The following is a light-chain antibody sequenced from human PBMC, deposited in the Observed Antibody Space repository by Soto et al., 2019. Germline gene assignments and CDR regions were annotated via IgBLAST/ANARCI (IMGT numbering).Light chain of an antibody. CDR3: QQYNTYTWT. CDR2: DAS. Sequence: DIQMTQSPSTLFASVGDRVTIXCRASQTVSNRFAWYQQKPGKAPKLLIYDASTLEGGGPSRFSGSGSVTEFTRTISTRQPDDFATYYCQQYNTYTWTFGQGTKVDIK. CDR1: QTVSNR. V-gene: IGKV1-5*01. J-gene: IGKJ1*01.